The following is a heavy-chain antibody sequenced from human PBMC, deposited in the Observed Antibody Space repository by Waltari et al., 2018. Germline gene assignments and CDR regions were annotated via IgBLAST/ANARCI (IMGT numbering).Heavy chain of an antibody. D-gene: IGHD6-13*01. J-gene: IGHJ5*02. CDR2: IYYSGST. V-gene: IGHV4-30-4*01. Sequence: QVQLQESGPGLVKPSQTLSLMCTVPGGSISSGDYPWGWIRQPPGKGLEWIGYIYYSGSTYYNPSLKSRVTISVDTSKNQFSLKLSSVTAADTAVYYCARVNEGTAAGNNWFDPWGQGTLVTVSS. CDR3: ARVNEGTAAGNNWFDP. CDR1: GGSISSGDYP.